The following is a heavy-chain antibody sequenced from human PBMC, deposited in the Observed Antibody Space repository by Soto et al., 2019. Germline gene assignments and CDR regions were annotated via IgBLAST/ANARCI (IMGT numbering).Heavy chain of an antibody. CDR2: INPNSGGT. D-gene: IGHD3-22*01. J-gene: IGHJ5*02. V-gene: IGHV1-2*02. CDR1: GYTFTGYY. Sequence: ASVKVSCKASGYTFTGYYMHWVRQAPGQGLEWMGWINPNSGGTNYAQKFQGRVTMTRDTSISAAYMELSRLRSDDTAVYYCARGPIYDSSGYYYWFDPWGQGTLVTVSS. CDR3: ARGPIYDSSGYYYWFDP.